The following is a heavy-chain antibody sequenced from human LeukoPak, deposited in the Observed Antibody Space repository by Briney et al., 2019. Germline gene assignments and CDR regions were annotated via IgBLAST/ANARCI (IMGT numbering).Heavy chain of an antibody. V-gene: IGHV4-59*01. J-gene: IGHJ4*02. CDR1: GGSISSYY. CDR2: IYYSGST. CDR3: AREGSTIRGIDY. D-gene: IGHD2/OR15-2a*01. Sequence: SETLSLTCTVSGGSISSYYWGWIRQPPGKGLEWIGYIYYSGSTNYNPSLKSRVTISVDTSKNQFSLKLSSVTAADTAVYYCAREGSTIRGIDYWGQGTLVTVSS.